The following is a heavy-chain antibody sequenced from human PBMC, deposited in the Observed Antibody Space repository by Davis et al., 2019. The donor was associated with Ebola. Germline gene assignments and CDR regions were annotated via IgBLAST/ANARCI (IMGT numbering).Heavy chain of an antibody. Sequence: PGGSLRLSCTASGFTFGDYAMSWFRQAPGKGLEWVSSISSSTTYIYYADSLQGRFTISRDNARNILYLQMNSLRAEDTAVYYCARVYDILTGGFDYWGQGTLVTVSS. CDR1: GFTFGDYA. V-gene: IGHV3-21*06. D-gene: IGHD3-9*01. CDR3: ARVYDILTGGFDY. CDR2: ISSSTTYI. J-gene: IGHJ4*02.